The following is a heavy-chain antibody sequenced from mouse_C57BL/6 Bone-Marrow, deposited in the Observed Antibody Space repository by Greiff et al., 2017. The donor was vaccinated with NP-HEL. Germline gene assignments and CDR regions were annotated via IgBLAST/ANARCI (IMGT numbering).Heavy chain of an antibody. CDR3: TTYYYYVSSYWYFDV. V-gene: IGHV14-4*01. D-gene: IGHD1-1*01. J-gene: IGHJ1*03. CDR1: GFNIKDDY. Sequence: EVQLVESGAELVRPGASVKLSCTASGFNIKDDYMHWVKQRPEQGLEWIGWIDPENGDNEYASKFQGKATITADTSSNTAYLQLISLTSEDTAVYYCTTYYYYVSSYWYFDVWGTGTTVTVSA. CDR2: IDPENGDN.